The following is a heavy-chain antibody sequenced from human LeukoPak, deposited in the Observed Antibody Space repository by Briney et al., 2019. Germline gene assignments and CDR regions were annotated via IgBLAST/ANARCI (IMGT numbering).Heavy chain of an antibody. CDR3: ARVGGTAVAGLYFDY. Sequence: ASVKVSCKASGYTFTSYGISWVRQAPGQGLEWMGWISAYNGNTNYAQKLQGRVTMTTDTSTSTAYMELRSLRSDDTAVYYCARVGGTAVAGLYFDYWGQGTLVTVSS. CDR1: GYTFTSYG. D-gene: IGHD6-19*01. V-gene: IGHV1-18*01. J-gene: IGHJ4*02. CDR2: ISAYNGNT.